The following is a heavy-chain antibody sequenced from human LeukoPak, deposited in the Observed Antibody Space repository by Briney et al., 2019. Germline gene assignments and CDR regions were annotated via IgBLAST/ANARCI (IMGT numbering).Heavy chain of an antibody. CDR3: AKDLGATSAEYFQY. J-gene: IGHJ1*01. CDR1: GFTFSSYG. CDR2: IRYDGSNK. V-gene: IGHV3-30*02. D-gene: IGHD1-26*01. Sequence: PGGSLRLSCAASGFTFSSYGMHWVRQAPGKGLEWVAFIRYDGSNKYYADSVKGRFTISRDNSKNTLYLQMNSLRAEDTAVYYCAKDLGATSAEYFQYWGQGTLVTVSS.